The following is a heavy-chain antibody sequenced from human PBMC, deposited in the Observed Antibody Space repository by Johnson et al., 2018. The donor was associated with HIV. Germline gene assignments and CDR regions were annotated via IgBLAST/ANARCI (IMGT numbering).Heavy chain of an antibody. D-gene: IGHD3-22*01. CDR1: GFTFSSYG. CDR2: ISGSGGST. J-gene: IGHJ3*02. Sequence: VQLMESGGGMVQPGGSLRLSCAASGFTFSSYGMSWVRQAPGKGLEWVSAISGSGGSTYYADSVKGRFTISRDNSKNTLYLQMNSLRAEDTAVYYCARKLGVYYYDSSGYDIWGQGTMVTVSS. CDR3: ARKLGVYYYDSSGYDI. V-gene: IGHV3-23*01.